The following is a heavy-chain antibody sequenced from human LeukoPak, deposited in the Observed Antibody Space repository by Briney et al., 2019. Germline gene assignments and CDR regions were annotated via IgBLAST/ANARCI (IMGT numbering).Heavy chain of an antibody. CDR1: GGSISSGGYY. D-gene: IGHD1-14*01. Sequence: SETLSLTCTVSGGSISSGGYYWSWIRQHPGKGLEWIGYIYYSGSTYYNPSLKSRVTISVDTSKNQFSLKLSSVTAAVTAVYYCARDGRNGKNWFDPWGQGTLVTVSS. J-gene: IGHJ5*02. V-gene: IGHV4-31*03. CDR2: IYYSGST. CDR3: ARDGRNGKNWFDP.